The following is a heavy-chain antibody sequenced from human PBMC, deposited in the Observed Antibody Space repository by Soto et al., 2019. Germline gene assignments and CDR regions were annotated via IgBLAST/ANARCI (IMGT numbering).Heavy chain of an antibody. CDR2: ISAYNGNT. D-gene: IGHD3-3*01. V-gene: IGHV1-18*04. CDR3: ARDRTPWSGDESFGTDDYYTMDV. CDR1: GYTFNNFG. J-gene: IGHJ6*02. Sequence: ASVKVSCKTSGYTFNNFGVTWVRQAPGQGLEWMGWISAYNGNTHYVEKFQGRVTMTTDTSMSTAYMELRSLRFDDTAVYFCARDRTPWSGDESFGTDDYYTMDVWGQGTTVTVS.